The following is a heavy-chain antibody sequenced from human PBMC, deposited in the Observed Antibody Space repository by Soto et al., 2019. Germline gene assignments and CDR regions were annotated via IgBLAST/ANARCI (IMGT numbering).Heavy chain of an antibody. CDR2: INHSGST. CDR1: GGSFSGYY. V-gene: IGHV4-34*01. Sequence: SETLSLTCAVSGGSFSGYYWSWIRQPPGKGLEWIGEINHSGSTNYNPSLRSRFTISVDTSKNQFSLKLSSVTAADTAVYSCARGKDIVVVVAATGNWFDPWGQGTLVTVSS. D-gene: IGHD2-15*01. J-gene: IGHJ5*02. CDR3: ARGKDIVVVVAATGNWFDP.